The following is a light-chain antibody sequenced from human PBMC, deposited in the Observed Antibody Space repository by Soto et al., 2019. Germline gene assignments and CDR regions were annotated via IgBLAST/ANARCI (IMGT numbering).Light chain of an antibody. J-gene: IGKJ4*01. Sequence: EVVLTQSPATLSLSPGERATLSCTASQSFSTSLTWYQHKPGQAPRLLIYDASRRAPGIPARFSGSGSGTDFTLTISSLEPEDFAVYYCQQRRNWPPLTFGGGTKVEIK. CDR1: QSFSTS. CDR3: QQRRNWPPLT. CDR2: DAS. V-gene: IGKV3-11*01.